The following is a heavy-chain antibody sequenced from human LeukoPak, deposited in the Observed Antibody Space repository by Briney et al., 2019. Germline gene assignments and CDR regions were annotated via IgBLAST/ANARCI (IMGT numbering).Heavy chain of an antibody. V-gene: IGHV1-2*02. Sequence: ASVKVSCKASGYTFTGYYVHRVRQAPGQGLEWMGWINPNSGGTNYAQKFQGRVTMTRDTSISTAYMELSRLRSDDTAVYYCAIVVPAATVFDYWGQGTLVTVSS. CDR1: GYTFTGYY. CDR2: INPNSGGT. D-gene: IGHD2-2*01. J-gene: IGHJ4*02. CDR3: AIVVPAATVFDY.